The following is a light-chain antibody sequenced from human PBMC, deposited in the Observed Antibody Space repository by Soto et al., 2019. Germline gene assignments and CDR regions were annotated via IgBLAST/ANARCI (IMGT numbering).Light chain of an antibody. CDR1: SSNIGSEN. CDR2: RNN. Sequence: QAVVTQPPSASGTPGQRVTISCSGSSSNIGSENVNWYQQLPGTAPKLLIYRNNQRPSGVPDRFSGSKSGTSASLAISGLQSEDEADYYCQSYDSSLSGSWVFGGGTKLTVL. V-gene: IGLV1-44*01. J-gene: IGLJ3*02. CDR3: QSYDSSLSGSWV.